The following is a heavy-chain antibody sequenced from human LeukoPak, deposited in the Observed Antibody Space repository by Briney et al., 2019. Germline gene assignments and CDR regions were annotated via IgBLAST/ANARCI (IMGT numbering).Heavy chain of an antibody. Sequence: SETLSLTCAVSGYSISSGYYWGWIRQPPGKGLEWIGSIYYSGSTYHNPSLKSRVTISVDTSKNQFSLKLSSVTAADTAVYYCAGLGTSPFDYWGQGTLVTVSS. CDR1: GYSISSGYY. CDR2: IYYSGST. J-gene: IGHJ4*02. V-gene: IGHV4-38-2*01. D-gene: IGHD2-2*01. CDR3: AGLGTSPFDY.